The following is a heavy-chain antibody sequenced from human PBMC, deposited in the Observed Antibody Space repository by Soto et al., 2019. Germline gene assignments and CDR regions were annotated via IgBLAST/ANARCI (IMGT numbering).Heavy chain of an antibody. Sequence: GGSLRLSCAASGFTFSSYSMNWVRQAPGKGLEWVSYISSSSSTIYYADSVKCRFTISRDNAKNSLYLQMNSLRAEDTAVYYCARDRPFLYIKGPIGYFDYWGQGTLVTVSS. CDR2: ISSSSSTI. CDR1: GFTFSSYS. V-gene: IGHV3-48*01. CDR3: ARDRPFLYIKGPIGYFDY. D-gene: IGHD4-4*01. J-gene: IGHJ4*02.